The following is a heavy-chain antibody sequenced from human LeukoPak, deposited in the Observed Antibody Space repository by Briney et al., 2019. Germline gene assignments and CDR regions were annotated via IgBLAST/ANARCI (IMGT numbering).Heavy chain of an antibody. D-gene: IGHD1-26*01. CDR3: AREIGSYYSSDY. Sequence: GGSLRLSCAASGFTFSTYWMSWVRQAPGKGLEWVANIKQDGSDKYYVDSVKGRFTISRDNAKNSLSLQMNSLRAGDTAVYYCAREIGSYYSSDYWGQGTLVTVSS. J-gene: IGHJ4*02. V-gene: IGHV3-7*01. CDR1: GFTFSTYW. CDR2: IKQDGSDK.